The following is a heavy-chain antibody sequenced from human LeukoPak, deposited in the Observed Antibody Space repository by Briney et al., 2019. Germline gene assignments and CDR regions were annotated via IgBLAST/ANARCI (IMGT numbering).Heavy chain of an antibody. Sequence: TGGSLRLSCAASEFNFSNYWMSWVRQAPVKGLEWVANINQHGREKYYVDSVKGRFTISRDNAKNSLFLQMNSLRAEDTAVYYCARHDVSGYSSGSDNFYYYMDVWGKGTTVTVSS. D-gene: IGHD6-19*01. CDR1: EFNFSNYW. CDR3: ARHDVSGYSSGSDNFYYYMDV. J-gene: IGHJ6*03. CDR2: INQHGREK. V-gene: IGHV3-7*01.